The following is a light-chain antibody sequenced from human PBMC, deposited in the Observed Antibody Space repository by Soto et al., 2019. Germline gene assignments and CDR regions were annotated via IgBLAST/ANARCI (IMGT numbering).Light chain of an antibody. CDR3: QQYNSYSPSIT. V-gene: IGKV1-5*01. CDR1: QSISSW. Sequence: DIQMTQSPSTLSASVGDRVTITCRASQSISSWLAWYQQKPGKAPKLLIYDASSLESGVPSRFSGSGSGTEFNLSISSLQPDDFATYYCQQYNSYSPSITFGQGKRLEIK. CDR2: DAS. J-gene: IGKJ5*01.